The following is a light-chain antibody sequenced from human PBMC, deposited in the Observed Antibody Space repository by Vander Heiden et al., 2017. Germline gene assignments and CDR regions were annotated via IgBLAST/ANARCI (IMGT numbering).Light chain of an antibody. CDR3: SAWDSSLSVYV. CDR1: SNNVGNQG. Sequence: QAGRTQPPSVSKDLRQTATLTCTGNSNNVGNQGAAWLQQHQGHPPKLLSYRNNNRPSGISERFSAFRSGNTASLTITGLQPEDEADYYCSAWDSSLSVYVFGTGTKVTVL. V-gene: IGLV10-54*04. J-gene: IGLJ1*01. CDR2: RNN.